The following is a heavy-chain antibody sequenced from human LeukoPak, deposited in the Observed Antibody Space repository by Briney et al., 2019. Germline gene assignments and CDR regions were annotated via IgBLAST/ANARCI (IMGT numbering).Heavy chain of an antibody. J-gene: IGHJ4*02. D-gene: IGHD2-8*02. CDR1: GFTFSSYA. V-gene: IGHV3-30-3*01. CDR2: ISYDGSNK. Sequence: GGSLRLSCAASGFTFSSYAMHWVRQAPGKGLEWVAVISYDGSNKYYADSVRGRFTISRDNSKNTLYLQMNTLRPEDTAVYYCARDEIWAGGYIDYWGQGTLVTVSS. CDR3: ARDEIWAGGYIDY.